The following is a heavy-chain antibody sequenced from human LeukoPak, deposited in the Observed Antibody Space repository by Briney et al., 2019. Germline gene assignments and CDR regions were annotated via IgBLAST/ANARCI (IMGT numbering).Heavy chain of an antibody. V-gene: IGHV4-59*08. CDR3: ARHPPHSGWYPEAHWFDP. CDR1: GGSISSYY. J-gene: IGHJ5*02. CDR2: IYYSGST. Sequence: SETLSLTCTVSGGSISSYYWSWIRQPPGKGLEWIGYIYYSGSTNYNPSLKSRVTISVDTSKNQFSLKLSSVTAAGTAVYYCARHPPHSGWYPEAHWFDPWGQGTLVTVSS. D-gene: IGHD6-19*01.